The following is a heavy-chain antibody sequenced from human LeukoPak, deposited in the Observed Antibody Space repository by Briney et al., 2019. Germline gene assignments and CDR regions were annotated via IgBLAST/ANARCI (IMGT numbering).Heavy chain of an antibody. V-gene: IGHV1-69*05. J-gene: IGHJ4*02. CDR1: GGTFSNYA. Sequence: SVKVSCKASGGTFSNYAISWVRQAPGQGLEWMGRIISIFGTANYAQKFQGRVTITTDESTSTAYMDLSSLRSEDTAVYYCARAFLGAGDPYYFDYWGQGTLVTVSP. CDR3: ARAFLGAGDPYYFDY. D-gene: IGHD1-26*01. CDR2: IISIFGTA.